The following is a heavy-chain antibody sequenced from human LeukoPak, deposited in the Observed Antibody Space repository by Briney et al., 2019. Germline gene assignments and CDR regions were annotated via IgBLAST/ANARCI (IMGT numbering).Heavy chain of an antibody. V-gene: IGHV4-34*01. CDR2: INHSGST. Sequence: SETLSLTCAVYGGSFSGYYWSWIRQPPGEGLEWIGEINHSGSTNYNPSLKSRVTISVDTSKNQFSLKLSSVTAADTAVYYCARGRGRYCSSTSCHNYHYWGQGTLVTVSS. J-gene: IGHJ4*02. D-gene: IGHD2-2*01. CDR1: GGSFSGYY. CDR3: ARGRGRYCSSTSCHNYHY.